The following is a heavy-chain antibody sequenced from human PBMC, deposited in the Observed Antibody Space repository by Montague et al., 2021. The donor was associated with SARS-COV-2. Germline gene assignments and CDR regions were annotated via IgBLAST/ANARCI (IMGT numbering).Heavy chain of an antibody. CDR2: IFYSGTT. J-gene: IGHJ3*02. V-gene: IGHV4-38-2*02. Sequence: SETLSLTCTVSGFSIGSGDYWGWIRQPPGKRLLWFGGIFYSGTTYYNPSLQSRLTISIDTSSNQFSLRLISVTAADTAVFFCVREKAGALRNVFDIWGQGTTVTVSS. CDR1: GFSIGSGDY. CDR3: VREKAGALRNVFDI.